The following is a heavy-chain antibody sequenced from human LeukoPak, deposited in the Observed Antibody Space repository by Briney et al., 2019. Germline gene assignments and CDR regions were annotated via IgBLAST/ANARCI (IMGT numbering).Heavy chain of an antibody. CDR2: IRSEANSYAT. V-gene: IGHV3-73*01. Sequence: GGSLRLSCAASGFIFSGSAVHWVRQASGKGLEWVGRIRSEANSYATVYAASVKGRFTISRDDSKNTAYLQMNSLKTEDTAVYYCTTREITAYDRWGQGTLVTVSS. CDR1: GFIFSGSA. J-gene: IGHJ4*02. CDR3: TTREITAYDR. D-gene: IGHD3-16*01.